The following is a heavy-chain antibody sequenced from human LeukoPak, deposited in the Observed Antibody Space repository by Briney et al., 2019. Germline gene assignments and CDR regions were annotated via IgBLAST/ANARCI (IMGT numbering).Heavy chain of an antibody. CDR2: IIPVFGTA. D-gene: IGHD2-2*01. J-gene: IGHJ5*02. CDR3: ARGGQVAPQPGNWFDP. Sequence: SVKVSCKASGGSFSSYGISWVRQAPGQGLEWMGGIIPVFGTANYAQKFQGRVTITADDSTRTAYMTLSSLKSEDTAVYYCARGGQVAPQPGNWFDPWGQGTLVTVSS. CDR1: GGSFSSYG. V-gene: IGHV1-69*01.